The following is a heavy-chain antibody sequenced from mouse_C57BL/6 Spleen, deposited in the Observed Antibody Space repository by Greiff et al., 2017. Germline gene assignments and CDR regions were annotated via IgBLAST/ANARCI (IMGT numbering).Heavy chain of an antibody. CDR3: ARSYSNSYYYAMDY. D-gene: IGHD2-5*01. Sequence: VQLQQPGAELVKPGASVKLSCKASGYTFTSYWMHWVKQRPGQGLEWIGMIHPNSGSTNYNEKFKSKATLTVDKSSSTAYMQLSSLTSEDSAVYYCARSYSNSYYYAMDYCGQGTSDTVSS. CDR2: IHPNSGST. J-gene: IGHJ4*01. V-gene: IGHV1-64*01. CDR1: GYTFTSYW.